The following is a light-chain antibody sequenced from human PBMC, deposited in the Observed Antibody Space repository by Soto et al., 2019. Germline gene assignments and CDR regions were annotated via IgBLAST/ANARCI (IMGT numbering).Light chain of an antibody. J-gene: IGKJ1*01. CDR3: QQYNSWLWT. V-gene: IGKV3-15*01. CDR2: GAS. CDR1: QSVSSK. Sequence: EIVMTQSPFTLSVSPGERTTLPCRASQSVSSKLAWYQQKPGQAPRLLIYGASTRATGIPARFSGSGSGTEFTLIISSLQSEDSAVYYCQQYNSWLWTFGQGTKVDIK.